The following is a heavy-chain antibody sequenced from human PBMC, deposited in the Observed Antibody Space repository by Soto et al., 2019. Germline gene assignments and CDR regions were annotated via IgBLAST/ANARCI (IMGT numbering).Heavy chain of an antibody. CDR2: ISYDGSNK. V-gene: IGHV3-30*18. CDR1: GFTFSSYG. J-gene: IGHJ4*02. CDR3: AKGGRQWLVTSDFNY. Sequence: SLRLSCAASGFTFSSYGMHWVRQAPGKGLEWVAVISYDGSNKYYADSVKGRFTISRDNSKNTLYLQMNSLRAEDMAVYYCAKGGRQWLVTSDFNYWGQEALVTVSS. D-gene: IGHD6-19*01.